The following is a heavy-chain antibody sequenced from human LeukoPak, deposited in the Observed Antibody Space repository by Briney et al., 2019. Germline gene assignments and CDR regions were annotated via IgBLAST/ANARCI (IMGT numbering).Heavy chain of an antibody. V-gene: IGHV3-21*01. J-gene: IGHJ4*02. CDR3: AREHRSEYYDILTGYPVSSLIDY. D-gene: IGHD3-9*01. CDR1: GFTFSSYS. CDR2: ISSSSSYI. Sequence: PGGSLRLSCAASGFTFSSYSMNWVRQAPGKGLEWVSSISSSSSYIYYADSVKGRFTISRDNAKNSLYLQMNSLRAEDTAVYYCAREHRSEYYDILTGYPVSSLIDYWGQGTLVTVSS.